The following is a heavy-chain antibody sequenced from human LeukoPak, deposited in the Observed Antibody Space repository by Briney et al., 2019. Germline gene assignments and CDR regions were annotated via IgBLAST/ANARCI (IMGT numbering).Heavy chain of an antibody. Sequence: GGSLRLSCAASGFTFSSYGMSWVRQAPGKGLEWVSAISGSGGSTYYADSVKGRFTISRDNSKNTLYLQMNSLRAEDTAVYYCAKVHYDILTGYPNWFDPWGQGTLVTVSS. D-gene: IGHD3-9*01. CDR2: ISGSGGST. CDR3: AKVHYDILTGYPNWFDP. V-gene: IGHV3-23*01. J-gene: IGHJ5*02. CDR1: GFTFSSYG.